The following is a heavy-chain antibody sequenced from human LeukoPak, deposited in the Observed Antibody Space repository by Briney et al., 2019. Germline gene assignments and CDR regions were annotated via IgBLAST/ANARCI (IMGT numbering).Heavy chain of an antibody. CDR3: AALSGVGVKIGFDH. J-gene: IGHJ4*02. CDR1: GFTVSSNH. V-gene: IGHV3-66*01. CDR2: IYYGGNT. Sequence: GGSLRLSCAASGFTVSSNHMNWVRQAPGKGLEWVSIIYYGGNTFYADSVKGRFAISRDNSKNTLYLQINSLRAEDTAVYYCAALSGVGVKIGFDHWGQGALVVDSS. D-gene: IGHD1-26*01.